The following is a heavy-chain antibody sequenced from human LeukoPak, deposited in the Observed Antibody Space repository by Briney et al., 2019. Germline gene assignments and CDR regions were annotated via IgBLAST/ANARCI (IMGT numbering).Heavy chain of an antibody. V-gene: IGHV3-23*01. Sequence: GGSLRLSCEASGFTFSNYAMSWVRQAPGKGLEWVSGISGSGGSTFYADSVKGRFTISRDNSKNTLYLQMNSLRAEDTAVYYCAKDLKAGIAAAGIGYWGQGTLVTVSS. J-gene: IGHJ4*02. CDR1: GFTFSNYA. CDR3: AKDLKAGIAAAGIGY. CDR2: ISGSGGST. D-gene: IGHD6-13*01.